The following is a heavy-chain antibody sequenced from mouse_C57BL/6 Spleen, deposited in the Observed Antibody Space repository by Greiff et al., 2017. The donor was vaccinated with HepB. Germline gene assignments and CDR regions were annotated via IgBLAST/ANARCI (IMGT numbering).Heavy chain of an antibody. CDR3: ARPCGRSYDGNYYAMDY. Sequence: EVQGVESGGDLVKPGGSLKLSCAASGFTFSSYGMSWVRQTPDKRLEWVATISSGGSYTYYPDSVKGRFTISRDNAKNTLYLQMSSLKSEDTAMYYCARPCGRSYDGNYYAMDYWGQGTSVTVSS. CDR2: ISSGGSYT. D-gene: IGHD2-12*01. CDR1: GFTFSSYG. J-gene: IGHJ4*01. V-gene: IGHV5-6*01.